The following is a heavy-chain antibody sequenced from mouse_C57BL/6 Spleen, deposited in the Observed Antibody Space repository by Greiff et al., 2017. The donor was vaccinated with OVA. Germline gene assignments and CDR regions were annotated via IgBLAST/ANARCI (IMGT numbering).Heavy chain of an antibody. J-gene: IGHJ4*01. CDR1: GFTFSDYY. CDR3: ARDAQAIAMDY. Sequence: EVQGVESAGGLVQPGRSLKLSCTASGFTFSDYYMAWVRQVPEKGLEWVANINYDGSSTYYLDSLKSRFIISRDNAKNILYLQMSSLKSEDTATYYCARDAQAIAMDYWGQGTSVTVSS. D-gene: IGHD3-2*02. V-gene: IGHV5-16*01. CDR2: INYDGSST.